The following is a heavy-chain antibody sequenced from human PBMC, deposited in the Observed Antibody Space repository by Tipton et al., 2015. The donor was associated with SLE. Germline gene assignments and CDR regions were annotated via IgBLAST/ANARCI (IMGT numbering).Heavy chain of an antibody. CDR3: ARSGDYSGIYYYGLDV. CDR1: GGSLSSYY. D-gene: IGHD4-11*01. Sequence: SLTCTVSGGSLSSYYWSWIRQPPGKGLEWIGFIFFTGSTDYNPSLQSRVTISVDTSENQFSLRLTSVTAADTAVYYCARSGDYSGIYYYGLDVWGQGTTVTVSS. CDR2: IFFTGST. J-gene: IGHJ6*02. V-gene: IGHV4-59*01.